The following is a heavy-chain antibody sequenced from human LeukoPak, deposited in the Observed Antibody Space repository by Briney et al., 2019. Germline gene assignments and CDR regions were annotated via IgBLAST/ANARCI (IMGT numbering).Heavy chain of an antibody. J-gene: IGHJ4*02. Sequence: KPSETLSLTCTVSGGSISPYYWSWIRQPPGKGLEWIGYVYDSGSPNYNPSLKSRVTISVDTSKNQFSLHLSSVTAADTAVYYCARHGGGGESYPRVFDYWGRGTLATVSS. CDR2: VYDSGSP. CDR1: GGSISPYY. CDR3: ARHGGGGESYPRVFDY. D-gene: IGHD1-26*01. V-gene: IGHV4-59*08.